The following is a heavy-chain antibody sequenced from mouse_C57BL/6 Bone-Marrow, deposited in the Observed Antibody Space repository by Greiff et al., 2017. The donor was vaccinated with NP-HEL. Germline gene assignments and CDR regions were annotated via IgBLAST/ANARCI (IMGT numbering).Heavy chain of an antibody. V-gene: IGHV5-17*01. CDR2: ISSGSSTI. CDR1: GFTFSDYG. CDR3: ARTGYNAMDY. Sequence: EVKLVESGGGLVKPGGSLKLSCPASGFTFSDYGMHWVRQAPEKGLEWVAYISSGSSTIYYADTVKGRFTISRDNAKNTLFLQMTSLRSEDTAMYYCARTGYNAMDYWGQGTSVTVSS. J-gene: IGHJ4*01.